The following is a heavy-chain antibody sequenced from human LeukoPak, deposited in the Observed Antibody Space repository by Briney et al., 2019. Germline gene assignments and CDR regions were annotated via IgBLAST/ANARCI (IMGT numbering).Heavy chain of an antibody. CDR3: TRYNNDHFDY. Sequence: GRSLRLSCAGSGFTFGGYGMHWFRQTPGKGLEWVAVIAYDGSRAFYADSVKGRFTISRDNSKNTMSVQMDDLRAEGTAVYYCTRYNNDHFDYWGQGTLVTVSS. V-gene: IGHV3-33*01. CDR1: GFTFGGYG. J-gene: IGHJ4*02. D-gene: IGHD1-14*01. CDR2: IAYDGSRA.